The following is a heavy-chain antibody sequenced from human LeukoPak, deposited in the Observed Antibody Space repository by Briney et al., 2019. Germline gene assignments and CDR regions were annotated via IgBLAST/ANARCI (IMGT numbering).Heavy chain of an antibody. CDR1: GYTFTGYY. J-gene: IGHJ4*02. CDR2: INPNSGGT. CDR3: AREKWLLYPFDY. D-gene: IGHD3-3*01. Sequence: ASVKVSCKASGYTFTGYYMHWVRQAPGQGLEWMGWINPNSGGTNYAQKFQGRVTMTRDTSISTAYMELSRLRSDDTAVYYCAREKWLLYPFDYWGQGTLVTVSS. V-gene: IGHV1-2*02.